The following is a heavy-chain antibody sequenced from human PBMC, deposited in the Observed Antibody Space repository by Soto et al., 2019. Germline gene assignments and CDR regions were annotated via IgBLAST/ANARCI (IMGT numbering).Heavy chain of an antibody. CDR3: ARVPRSPPAGYYFDY. CDR1: GGSISSGGYY. J-gene: IGHJ4*02. Sequence: PSETLSVTCTVSGGSISSGGYYWSWIRQHPGKGLEWIGYIYYSGSTYYNPSLKSRVTISVDTSKNQFSLKLSSVTAADTAVYYCARVPRSPPAGYYFDYWGQGTLVTVSS. CDR2: IYYSGST. V-gene: IGHV4-31*03. D-gene: IGHD2-15*01.